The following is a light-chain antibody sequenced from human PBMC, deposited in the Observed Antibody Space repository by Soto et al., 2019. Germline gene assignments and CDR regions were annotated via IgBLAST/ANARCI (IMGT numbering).Light chain of an antibody. CDR1: QSVTTY. CDR3: QQRSEWTIT. CDR2: DAS. Sequence: EILLTQSPATLSLSPGESAALSCGASQSVTTYLDWYQKNIGQAPRLLIYDASNRATGIPARLSGSGYGTDLTITISSIETEDFEVYYCQQRSEWTITFGQGTRLEIK. J-gene: IGKJ5*01. V-gene: IGKV3-11*01.